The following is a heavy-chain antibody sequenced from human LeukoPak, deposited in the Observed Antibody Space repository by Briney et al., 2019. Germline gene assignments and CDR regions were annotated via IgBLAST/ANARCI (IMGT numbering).Heavy chain of an antibody. CDR1: GDSISLSFYY. V-gene: IGHV4-39*01. CDR2: IYYTGRT. D-gene: IGHD3-10*01. CDR3: ARHSPLVRGVDF. J-gene: IGHJ4*02. Sequence: SETLSLTCSVSGDSISLSFYYWGWIRQPPGKGLESIGNIYYTGRTFYNPSLKSRVTISVDTSKNQFSLKLSSMTAADTAVYYCARHSPLVRGVDFWGQGTLVTVSS.